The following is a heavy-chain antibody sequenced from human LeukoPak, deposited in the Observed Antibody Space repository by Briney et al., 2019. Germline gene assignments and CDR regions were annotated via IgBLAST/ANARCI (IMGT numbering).Heavy chain of an antibody. CDR1: GFTFSDYG. CDR3: AKVKTRSFYYFDN. CDR2: ISYDGSNK. D-gene: IGHD2/OR15-2a*01. J-gene: IGHJ4*02. V-gene: IGHV3-30*18. Sequence: GRSLRLSCAASGFTFSDYGMHWVRQAPGKGLEWVAVISYDGSNKYYADSVKGRFTLSRDNSKNTLYLQMNRLRTEDTAVYYCAKVKTRSFYYFDNWGQGTLVTVSS.